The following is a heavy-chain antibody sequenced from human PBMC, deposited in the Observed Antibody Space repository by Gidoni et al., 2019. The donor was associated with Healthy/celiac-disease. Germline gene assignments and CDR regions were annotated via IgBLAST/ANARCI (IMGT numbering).Heavy chain of an antibody. V-gene: IGHV4-39*01. CDR3: ASYGDYNWFDP. D-gene: IGHD4-17*01. Sequence: QLQLQESGPGLVKPSETLSLTCTVSGGSISSSSYYWGWIRQPPGKGLEWFGCIYYSGSTYYNPSLKSRVTISVDTSKNQFSLKLSSVTAADTAVYYCASYGDYNWFDPWGQGTLVTVSS. CDR2: IYYSGST. CDR1: GGSISSSSYY. J-gene: IGHJ5*02.